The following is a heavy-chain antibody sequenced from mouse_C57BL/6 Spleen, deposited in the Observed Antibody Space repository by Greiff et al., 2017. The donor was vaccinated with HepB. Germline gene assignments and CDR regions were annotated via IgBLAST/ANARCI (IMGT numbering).Heavy chain of an antibody. CDR1: GYTFTDYY. D-gene: IGHD1-1*01. Sequence: EVQLQESGPVLVKPGASVKMSCKASGYTFTDYYMNWAKQSHGKSLEWIGVINPYNGGTSYNQKFKGKATLTVDKSSSTAYMELNSLTSEDSAVYYCANYYGSSYNYWGQGTTLTVSS. CDR3: ANYYGSSYNY. V-gene: IGHV1-19*01. CDR2: INPYNGGT. J-gene: IGHJ2*01.